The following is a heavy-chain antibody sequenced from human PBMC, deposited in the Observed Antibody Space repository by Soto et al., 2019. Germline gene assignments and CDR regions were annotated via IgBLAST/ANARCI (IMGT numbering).Heavy chain of an antibody. CDR3: ARGYNWNYVSYYYGMDV. CDR2: IYSGGST. Sequence: LRLSCAASGFTVSSNYMSWVRQAPGKGLEWVSVIYSGGSTYYADSVKGRFTISRDNSKNTLYLQMNSLRAEDTAVYYCARGYNWNYVSYYYGMDVWGQGTTVTVSS. V-gene: IGHV3-53*01. J-gene: IGHJ6*02. D-gene: IGHD1-7*01. CDR1: GFTVSSNY.